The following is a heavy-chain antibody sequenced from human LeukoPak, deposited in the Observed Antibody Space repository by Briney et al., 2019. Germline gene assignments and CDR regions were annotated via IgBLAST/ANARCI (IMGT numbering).Heavy chain of an antibody. CDR2: ISYDGSNK. CDR1: GFTFSSYG. V-gene: IGHV3-30*03. Sequence: GGSLRLSCAASGFTFSSYGMHWVRQAPGKGLEWVAVISYDGSNKYYADSVKGRFTISRDNSKNTLYLQMNSLRAEDTAVYYCARDRGSYPYYFDDWGQGTLVTVSS. J-gene: IGHJ4*02. CDR3: ARDRGSYPYYFDD. D-gene: IGHD1-26*01.